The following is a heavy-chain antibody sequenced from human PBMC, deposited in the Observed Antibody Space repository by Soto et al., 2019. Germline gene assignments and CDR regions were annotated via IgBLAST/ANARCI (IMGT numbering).Heavy chain of an antibody. D-gene: IGHD3-22*01. Sequence: SETLSLTCTVSGGSISSYYWSWIRQPPGKGLEWIGYIYYSGSTNYNPSLKSRVTISVDTSKNQFSLKLSSVTAEDTAVYYCARGSYDSSGYYRDYGMDVWGQGTTVTVSS. CDR2: IYYSGST. J-gene: IGHJ6*02. CDR3: ARGSYDSSGYYRDYGMDV. V-gene: IGHV4-59*01. CDR1: GGSISSYY.